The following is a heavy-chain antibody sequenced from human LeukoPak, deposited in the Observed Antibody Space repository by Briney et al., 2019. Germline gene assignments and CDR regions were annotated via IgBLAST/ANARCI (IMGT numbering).Heavy chain of an antibody. Sequence: TGGSLRLSCADSGFLFSNYWMTWVRQAPGRGLEWVANIRQDGSEKYYVDSVKGRFTISRDNAKNSLYLQMNSLRAEDTAVYYCARDYVWGSDRYTDYWGQGTLVTVSS. CDR1: GFLFSNYW. J-gene: IGHJ4*02. V-gene: IGHV3-7*05. CDR3: ARDYVWGSDRYTDY. CDR2: IRQDGSEK. D-gene: IGHD3-16*02.